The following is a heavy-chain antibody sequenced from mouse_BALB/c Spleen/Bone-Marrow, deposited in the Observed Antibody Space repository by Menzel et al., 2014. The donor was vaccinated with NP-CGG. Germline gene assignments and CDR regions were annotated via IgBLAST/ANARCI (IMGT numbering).Heavy chain of an antibody. CDR3: ARQYGSYFDY. V-gene: IGHV1-80*01. J-gene: IGHJ2*01. CDR1: GYAFSSYW. CDR2: IYPGDGDT. Sequence: VKLMESGAELVRPGTSVKISCKASGYAFSSYWMNWVKQRPGQGLEWIGQIYPGDGDTNYNGKFKGKATLTADKSSSTAYMRLSSLTSEDSAVYFCARQYGSYFDYWGQGTTLTVSS. D-gene: IGHD2-10*02.